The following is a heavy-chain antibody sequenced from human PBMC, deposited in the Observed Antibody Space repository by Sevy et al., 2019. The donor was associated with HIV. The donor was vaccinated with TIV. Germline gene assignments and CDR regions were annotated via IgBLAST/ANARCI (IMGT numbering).Heavy chain of an antibody. CDR3: ARDGISSGWYRGYYFDY. J-gene: IGHJ4*02. V-gene: IGHV3-23*01. D-gene: IGHD6-19*01. Sequence: GGSLRLSCAASGFTFSSYAMSWVRQAPGKGLEWVSTISSSGGSTYYADSVKGRFTISRDKSKNTLYLQMNSLRAEDTAVYYCARDGISSGWYRGYYFDYWGQGTLVTVSS. CDR1: GFTFSSYA. CDR2: ISSSGGST.